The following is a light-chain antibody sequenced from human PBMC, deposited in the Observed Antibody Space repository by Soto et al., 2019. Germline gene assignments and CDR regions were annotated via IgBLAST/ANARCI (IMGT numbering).Light chain of an antibody. CDR3: SSYTTSNTRQIV. J-gene: IGLJ1*01. V-gene: IGLV2-14*03. CDR1: SSDVGGYNY. CDR2: DVS. Sequence: QSVLTQPASVSGSPGQSITISCTGTSSDVGGYNYVSWYQHHPGKAPKLIIYDVSNRPSGVSIRFSGSKSDNTASLTISGLQPEDEADYHCSSYTTSNTRQIVFGTGTKLNVL.